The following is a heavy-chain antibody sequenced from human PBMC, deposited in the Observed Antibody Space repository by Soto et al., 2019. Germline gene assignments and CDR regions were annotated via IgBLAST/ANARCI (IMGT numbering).Heavy chain of an antibody. CDR2: IKQDGSEK. D-gene: IGHD1-26*01. J-gene: IGHJ4*02. V-gene: IGHV3-7*05. Sequence: GGSLRLSCAASGFTFSSYWMSWVRQAPGKGLEWVANIKQDGSEKYYVDSVKGRFTISRDNAKNSLYLQMNSLRAEDTAVYYCARDRGSYYDYFDYWGQGTLVTVSS. CDR1: GFTFSSYW. CDR3: ARDRGSYYDYFDY.